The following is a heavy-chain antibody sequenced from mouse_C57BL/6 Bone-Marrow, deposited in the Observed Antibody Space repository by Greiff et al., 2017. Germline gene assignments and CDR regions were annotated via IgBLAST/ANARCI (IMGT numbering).Heavy chain of an antibody. V-gene: IGHV3-6*01. J-gene: IGHJ1*03. D-gene: IGHD6-2*01. CDR3: ARDRPLLVWGLYFWV. Sequence: EVQLQQSGPGLVKPSQSLSLTCSVTGYSITSGYYWNWIRQFPGNKLEWMGYISYDGSNNYNPSLKNRISITRDTSKNQFFLKLNSVTTEDTATYYVARDRPLLVWGLYFWVWGTGTTVTVSS. CDR1: GYSITSGYY. CDR2: ISYDGSN.